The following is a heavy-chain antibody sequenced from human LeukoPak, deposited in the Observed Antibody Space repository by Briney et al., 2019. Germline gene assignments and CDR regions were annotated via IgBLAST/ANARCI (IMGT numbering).Heavy chain of an antibody. CDR1: GFTFSDYD. Sequence: GGSLRLSCAASGFTFSDYDMHWVRQATGKGLEWVSAIGTAGDTYYTGSVKGRFTISRENAKNSLYLQMNSLRAGDTAVYYCARVAKERAGGVYYFDYLGQGTLVTVSS. D-gene: IGHD1-1*01. CDR2: IGTAGDT. J-gene: IGHJ4*02. CDR3: ARVAKERAGGVYYFDY. V-gene: IGHV3-13*01.